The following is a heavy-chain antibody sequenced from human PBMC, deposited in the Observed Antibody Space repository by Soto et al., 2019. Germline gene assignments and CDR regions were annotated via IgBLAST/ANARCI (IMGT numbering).Heavy chain of an antibody. V-gene: IGHV4-39*07. CDR1: GGSISSSSYY. CDR3: AHVGGLEQWLQRLDF. CDR2: IYYSGST. Sequence: SETLSLTCTVSGGSISSSSYYWGWIRQPPGKGLEWIGSIYYSGSTYYNPSLKSRLTITKDTSKNQVFLTMTNVDPLDTATYFCAHVGGLEQWLQRLDFWGQGTWVTVSS. D-gene: IGHD6-19*01. J-gene: IGHJ4*02.